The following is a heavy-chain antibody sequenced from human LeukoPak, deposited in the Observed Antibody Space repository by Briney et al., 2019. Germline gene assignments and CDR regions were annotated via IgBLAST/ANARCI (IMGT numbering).Heavy chain of an antibody. CDR3: ARGAHCSSTSCYPNWFDP. Sequence: GGSLRLSCAASGFTVSSNYISWVRQPPGKGMEWVAFIRYGGSNKYYADSVKGRFTISRDNSKNTLYLQMNSLRAENTAVYYCARGAHCSSTSCYPNWFDPWGQGTLVTVSS. CDR2: IRYGGSNK. CDR1: GFTVSSNY. V-gene: IGHV3-30*02. J-gene: IGHJ5*02. D-gene: IGHD2-2*01.